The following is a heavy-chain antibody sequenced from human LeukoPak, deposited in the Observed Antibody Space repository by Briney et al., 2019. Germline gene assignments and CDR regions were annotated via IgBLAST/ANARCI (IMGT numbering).Heavy chain of an antibody. V-gene: IGHV4-59*08. J-gene: IGHJ4*02. Sequence: SETLSLTCTVSVGSISGYYWSWIRQPPGKGREWIGYIYYSWSTNYNPSLKRRVTISVDTSKNQFSLKLSSVTAADTAVYYCARQYYDILTGYYPRPYYFDYWGQGTLVTVSS. CDR1: VGSISGYY. CDR3: ARQYYDILTGYYPRPYYFDY. D-gene: IGHD3-9*01. CDR2: IYYSWST.